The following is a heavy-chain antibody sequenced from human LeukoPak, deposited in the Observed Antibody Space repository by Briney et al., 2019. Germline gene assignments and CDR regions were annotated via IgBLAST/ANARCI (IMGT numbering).Heavy chain of an antibody. CDR3: AKGDVEYCSGGSCYFDY. CDR2: ISGSGGST. V-gene: IGHV3-23*01. CDR1: GFTFSSYA. J-gene: IGHJ4*02. Sequence: GGSLRLPCAASGFTFSSYAMSWVRQAPGKGLEWVSAISGSGGSTYYADSVKGRFTISRDNSENTLYLQMNSLRAEDTAVYYCAKGDVEYCSGGSCYFDYWGQGTLVTVSS. D-gene: IGHD2-15*01.